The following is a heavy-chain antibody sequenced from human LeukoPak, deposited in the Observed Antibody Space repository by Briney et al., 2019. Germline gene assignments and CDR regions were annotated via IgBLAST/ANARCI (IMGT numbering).Heavy chain of an antibody. V-gene: IGHV3-30-3*01. J-gene: IGHJ4*02. CDR3: AKEGLRYDSSGYPSHFDY. CDR1: GFTFSSYA. CDR2: ISYDGSNK. Sequence: GGSLRLSCAASGFTFSSYAMHWVRQAPGKGLEWVAVISYDGSNKYYADPVKGRFTISRDNSKNTLYLQMNSLRAEDTAVYYCAKEGLRYDSSGYPSHFDYWGQGTLVTVSS. D-gene: IGHD3-22*01.